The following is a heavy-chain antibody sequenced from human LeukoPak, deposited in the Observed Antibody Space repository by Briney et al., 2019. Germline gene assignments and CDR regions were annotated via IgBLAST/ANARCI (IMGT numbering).Heavy chain of an antibody. D-gene: IGHD2-15*01. V-gene: IGHV3-23*01. Sequence: GGSLRLSCAASGFTFSSYAMSWVRQAPGKGLEWVSAISGSGGSTYYADSVKGRFTISRDNSKNTLYPQMNSLRAEDTAVYYCAKGPQRRYCSGGSCYSDYWGQGTLVTVSS. J-gene: IGHJ4*02. CDR1: GFTFSSYA. CDR2: ISGSGGST. CDR3: AKGPQRRYCSGGSCYSDY.